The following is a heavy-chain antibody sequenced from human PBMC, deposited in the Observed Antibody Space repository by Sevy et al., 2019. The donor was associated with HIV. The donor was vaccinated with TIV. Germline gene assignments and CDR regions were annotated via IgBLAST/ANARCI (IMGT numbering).Heavy chain of an antibody. CDR3: ANAYSGSYSHSYLYALDV. D-gene: IGHD1-26*01. V-gene: IGHV3-30*18. CDR2: ISHVGIKE. Sequence: GGSLRLSCTGSGFSFSYYGIHWVRQAPGKGLDWVALISHVGIKEYYADSVKGRFTIFRDNSKNTVYLEMNRLRNDDTAIYFCANAYSGSYSHSYLYALDVWGQGTTVTVSS. J-gene: IGHJ6*02. CDR1: GFSFSYYG.